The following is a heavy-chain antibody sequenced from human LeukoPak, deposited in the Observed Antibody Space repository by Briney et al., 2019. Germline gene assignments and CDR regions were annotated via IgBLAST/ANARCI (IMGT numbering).Heavy chain of an antibody. CDR1: GGSTSNHF. Sequence: SETLSLTCTVSGGSTSNHFWSWMRQPPGKALEWIGTYYNSGSTNYNPSLKSRATISVDTSKNQFSLKLSSVTAADTAVYYCAGLIAAAGNRYYYYYYYMDVWGKGTTVTVSS. D-gene: IGHD6-13*01. V-gene: IGHV4-59*11. CDR3: AGLIAAAGNRYYYYYYYMDV. J-gene: IGHJ6*03. CDR2: YYNSGST.